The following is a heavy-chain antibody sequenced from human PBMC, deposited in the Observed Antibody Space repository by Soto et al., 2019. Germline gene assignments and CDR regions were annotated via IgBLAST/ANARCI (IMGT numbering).Heavy chain of an antibody. V-gene: IGHV4-59*08. CDR1: GGSIISYY. CDR2: IYYSGST. D-gene: IGHD5-18*01. Sequence: SETLSLTCTVSGGSIISYYWSWIRQPPGKGLEWIGYIYYSGSTNYNPSLKSRVTISVDTSKNQFSLNLASVTAADTAVYYSARHRYSYGYLGCCWGQGTLVTVSS. J-gene: IGHJ1*01. CDR3: ARHRYSYGYLGCC.